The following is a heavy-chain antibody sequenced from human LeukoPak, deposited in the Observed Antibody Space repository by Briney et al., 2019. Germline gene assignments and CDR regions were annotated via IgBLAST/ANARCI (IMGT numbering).Heavy chain of an antibody. D-gene: IGHD6-19*01. J-gene: IGHJ4*02. Sequence: GGSLRLSCAASGFTFSSYAMSWVRQVPGKGLEWVSCIGKSGFPTYHADSVKGRFTISRDNSKNTLYLQMNSLRVEDTAAYYCAKVRAPSGWFNSDYWGQGTLVTVSS. V-gene: IGHV3-23*01. CDR3: AKVRAPSGWFNSDY. CDR2: IGKSGFPT. CDR1: GFTFSSYA.